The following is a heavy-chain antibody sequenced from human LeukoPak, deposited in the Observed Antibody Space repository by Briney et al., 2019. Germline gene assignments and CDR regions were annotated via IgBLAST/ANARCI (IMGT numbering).Heavy chain of an antibody. J-gene: IGHJ5*02. CDR3: ARKKKTGENWFDP. Sequence: ASVKVSCKASGYTFTGYYMHWVRQAPGQGLEWMGWINPNSGGTNYAQKFQGRVTMTRDTSISTAYMELSRLRSDDTAVYYCARKKKTGENWFDPWGQGTLVTVSS. CDR2: INPNSGGT. CDR1: GYTFTGYY. V-gene: IGHV1-2*02. D-gene: IGHD1-1*01.